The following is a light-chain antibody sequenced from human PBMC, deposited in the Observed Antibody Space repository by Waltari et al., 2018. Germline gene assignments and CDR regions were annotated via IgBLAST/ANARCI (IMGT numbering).Light chain of an antibody. CDR3: AAWDDTVTEWV. CDR2: QKS. Sequence: QSVLTPSPSVSGTPGQRVTIPCSGSNSDIGRTCVYWYHPVPGAAPNLLIYQKSQRPSGVPGRVSGSKSGASASLAISGLRSEDEADYYCAAWDDTVTEWVFGGGTKVTVL. CDR1: NSDIGRTC. J-gene: IGLJ3*02. V-gene: IGLV1-47*01.